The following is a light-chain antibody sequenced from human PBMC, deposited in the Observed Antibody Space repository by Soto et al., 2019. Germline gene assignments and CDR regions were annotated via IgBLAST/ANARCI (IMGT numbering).Light chain of an antibody. Sequence: QSVLTQPPSVSGAPGQRVTISCTGSSSNIGAGYDVHWYQQLPGTAPQLLTYGNSKRPSGVPDRFSGSKSGTSASLAITGLQAEDEADYYCQSYGSSLSVVFGGGTELTVL. CDR1: SSNIGAGYD. J-gene: IGLJ2*01. V-gene: IGLV1-40*01. CDR2: GNS. CDR3: QSYGSSLSVV.